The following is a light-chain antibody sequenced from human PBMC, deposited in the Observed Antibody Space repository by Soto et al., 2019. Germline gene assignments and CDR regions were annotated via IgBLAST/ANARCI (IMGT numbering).Light chain of an antibody. J-gene: IGLJ1*01. Sequence: QSALAQPPSASGSPGQSVTISCTGSGSDIGAYNFVSWYQQHPGKAPKLMIFGVTERPSGVPDRFSGSKSGTSASLAISGLRSEDEADYYCAAWDDSLSGYVFGTGTKLTVL. CDR1: GSDIGAYNF. CDR2: GVT. CDR3: AAWDDSLSGYV. V-gene: IGLV2-8*01.